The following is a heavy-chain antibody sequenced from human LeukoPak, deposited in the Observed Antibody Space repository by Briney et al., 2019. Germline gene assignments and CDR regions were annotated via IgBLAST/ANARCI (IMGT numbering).Heavy chain of an antibody. J-gene: IGHJ4*02. D-gene: IGHD2-21*02. CDR2: MNPSSGNT. Sequence: ASVKVSCKASGYTFTSYDINWVRQATGQGLEWMGWMNPSSGNTGYAQKFQGRVTMTRNTSISTAYMELSSLRSEDTAVYYCARADVVVTGMVDYWGQGTLVTVSS. CDR1: GYTFTSYD. V-gene: IGHV1-8*01. CDR3: ARADVVVTGMVDY.